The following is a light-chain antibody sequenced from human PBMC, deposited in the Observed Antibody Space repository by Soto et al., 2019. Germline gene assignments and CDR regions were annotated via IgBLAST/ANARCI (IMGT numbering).Light chain of an antibody. Sequence: QSALTQPPSASGSPGQSVTISCTGTSSDVGGYNFVSWYQQHPGKAPKLMIYEVSERPSGVPDRFSGSKSGNTASLTVSGLQAEDEGDYFCSSYAGSNIVVFGGASKLTVL. V-gene: IGLV2-8*01. J-gene: IGLJ2*01. CDR3: SSYAGSNIVV. CDR2: EVS. CDR1: SSDVGGYNF.